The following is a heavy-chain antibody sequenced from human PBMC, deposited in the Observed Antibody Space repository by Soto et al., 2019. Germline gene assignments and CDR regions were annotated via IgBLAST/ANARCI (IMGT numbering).Heavy chain of an antibody. CDR2: FDPEDGET. Sequence: GASVKVSCKVSGYTLTELSMHWVLQAPGKGLEWMGGFDPEDGETIYAQKFQGRVTMTEDTSTDTAYMELSSLRSEDTAVYYCATADSSGYKNFDYWGQGTLVTVSS. J-gene: IGHJ4*02. V-gene: IGHV1-24*01. CDR1: GYTLTELS. D-gene: IGHD3-22*01. CDR3: ATADSSGYKNFDY.